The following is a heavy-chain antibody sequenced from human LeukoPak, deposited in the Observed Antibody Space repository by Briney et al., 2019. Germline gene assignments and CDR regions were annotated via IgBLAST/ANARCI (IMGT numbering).Heavy chain of an antibody. CDR3: ARDDSGTTFGWFDP. J-gene: IGHJ5*02. V-gene: IGHV1-69*05. CDR1: GGTLSSYA. Sequence: SVKVSCKASGGTLSSYAISWVRQAPGQGLEWMGGIIPIFGTANYAQKFQGRVTITTDESTSTAYMELSSLRSEDTAVYYCARDDSGTTFGWFDPWGQGTLVTVSS. CDR2: IIPIFGTA. D-gene: IGHD1-7*01.